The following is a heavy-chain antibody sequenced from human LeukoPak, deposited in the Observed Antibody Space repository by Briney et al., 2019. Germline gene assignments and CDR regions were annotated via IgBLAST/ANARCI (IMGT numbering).Heavy chain of an antibody. V-gene: IGHV4-4*07. CDR2: IYTSGST. CDR1: GGSISSYY. D-gene: IGHD3-22*01. J-gene: IGHJ4*02. Sequence: SETLSLTCTVSGGSISSYYWSWIRQPAGKGLEWMGRIYTSGSTNYNPSLKSRVTMSVDTSKNQFSLKLSSVTAADTAVYYCARSRPVGYYDSSGYSNYFDYWGQGTLVTVSS. CDR3: ARSRPVGYYDSSGYSNYFDY.